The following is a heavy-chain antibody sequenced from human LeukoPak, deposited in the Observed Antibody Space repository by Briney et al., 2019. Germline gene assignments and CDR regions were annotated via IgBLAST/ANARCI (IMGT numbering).Heavy chain of an antibody. CDR2: ISWNSGSI. J-gene: IGHJ3*02. Sequence: SLRLSCAASGFTFDDYAMHWVRQAPGKGLEWVSGISWNSGSIGYADSVKGRFTISRDNSKNTLYLQMNSLRAEDTAVYYCARVDSDAFDIWGQGTMVTVSS. D-gene: IGHD3-22*01. V-gene: IGHV3-9*01. CDR1: GFTFDDYA. CDR3: ARVDSDAFDI.